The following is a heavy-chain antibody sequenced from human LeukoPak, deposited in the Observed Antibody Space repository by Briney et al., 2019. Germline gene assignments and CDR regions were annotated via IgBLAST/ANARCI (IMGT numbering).Heavy chain of an antibody. D-gene: IGHD6-19*01. CDR1: GFTFSNYM. CDR3: AKDLGYSSGWGFDY. CDR2: IKSDGITI. Sequence: PGGSLRLSCAASGFTFSNYMMHWVRQAPGKGLVWVSRIKSDGITITYADSVKGRFTISRDNAKNTLYLQMNSLRAEDTAVYCCAKDLGYSSGWGFDYWGQGTLVTVSS. V-gene: IGHV3-74*01. J-gene: IGHJ4*02.